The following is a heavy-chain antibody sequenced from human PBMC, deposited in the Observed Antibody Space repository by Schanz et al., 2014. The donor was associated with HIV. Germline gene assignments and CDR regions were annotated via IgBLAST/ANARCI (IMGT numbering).Heavy chain of an antibody. J-gene: IGHJ4*02. V-gene: IGHV3-23*01. D-gene: IGHD3-22*01. CDR1: GFTFNNYA. Sequence: EVQLLDSGGGLVQPWGSLRLSCVASGFTFNNYAMTWVRQAPGKGLEWVSSISESGGRSYYADSVNGRFTISRDNSKNTLYLQMTTLRTEDTAVYYCAKPEYDSRGNSQSHFDSWGQGTLVTVSS. CDR2: ISESGGRS. CDR3: AKPEYDSRGNSQSHFDS.